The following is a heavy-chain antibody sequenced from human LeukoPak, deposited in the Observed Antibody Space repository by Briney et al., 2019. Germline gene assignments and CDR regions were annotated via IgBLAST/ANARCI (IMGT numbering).Heavy chain of an antibody. CDR1: GGSFSGYY. Sequence: SETLSLTCAVSGGSFSGYYWSWLRQPPGKGLEWVGEINHSGSTNYNPSLKSRVTISVDTSKNQFSLKLSSVTAADTAVYYCARGLTRDYIWGSYRPQGGYFDYWGQGTLVTVSS. CDR3: ARGLTRDYIWGSYRPQGGYFDY. J-gene: IGHJ4*02. CDR2: INHSGST. D-gene: IGHD3-16*02. V-gene: IGHV4-34*01.